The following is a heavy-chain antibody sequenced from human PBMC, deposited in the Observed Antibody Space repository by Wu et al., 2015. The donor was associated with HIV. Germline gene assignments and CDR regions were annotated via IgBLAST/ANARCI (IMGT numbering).Heavy chain of an antibody. CDR3: ARDLMDYYGSGSYYRYYFVL. Sequence: QVQLVQSGAEVKKPGASVKVSCKASGYTFTNYYLHWVRQAPGHGLEWMGWIDPSTGGPNYARKFQGRVTVTRDTSVNTAYMELSRLRSDDTAVYYCARDLMDYYGSGSYYRYYFVLLGQGTLVTVSS. CDR2: IDPSTGGP. J-gene: IGHJ4*02. D-gene: IGHD3-10*01. V-gene: IGHV1-2*02. CDR1: GYTFTNYY.